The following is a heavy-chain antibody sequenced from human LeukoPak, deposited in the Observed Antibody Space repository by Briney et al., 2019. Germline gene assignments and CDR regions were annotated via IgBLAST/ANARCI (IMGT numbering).Heavy chain of an antibody. V-gene: IGHV1-18*01. CDR3: ARDLLEGDYYDSSGYKDY. CDR2: ISAYNGNT. CDR1: GGTFSSYA. J-gene: IGHJ4*02. D-gene: IGHD3-22*01. Sequence: GASVKVSCKASGGTFSSYAISWVRQAPGQGLEWMGWISAYNGNTNYAQKLQGRVTMTTDTSTSTAYMELRSLRSDDTAVYYCARDLLEGDYYDSSGYKDYWGQGTLVTVSS.